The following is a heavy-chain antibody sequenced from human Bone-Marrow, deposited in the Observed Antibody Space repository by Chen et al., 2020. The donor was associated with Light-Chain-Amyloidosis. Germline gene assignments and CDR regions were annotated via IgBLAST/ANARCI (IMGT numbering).Heavy chain of an antibody. V-gene: IGHV1-2*02. CDR3: ARDGQDSGYDSRRPPYDLYYYYGMDV. CDR1: GYTFTGYY. J-gene: IGHJ6*02. CDR2: INPNSGGT. D-gene: IGHD5-12*01. Sequence: QVQLVQSGAEVKKPGASVKVSCKASGYTFTGYYMHWVRQAPGQGLEWMGWINPNSGGTNYAQKFQGRVTMTMDTSISTAYMELSRLRSDDTAVYYCARDGQDSGYDSRRPPYDLYYYYGMDVWGQGTTVTVSS.